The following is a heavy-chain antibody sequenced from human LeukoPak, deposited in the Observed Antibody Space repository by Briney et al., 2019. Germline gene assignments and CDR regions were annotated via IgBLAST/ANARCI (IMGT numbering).Heavy chain of an antibody. D-gene: IGHD5-12*01. CDR1: GGTFSNYG. CDR2: IIPIFGTP. V-gene: IGHV1-69*01. J-gene: IGHJ6*03. CDR3: ARGPGLATIWSRYYMDV. Sequence: SVKVSCKASGGTFSNYGISWVRQAPGQGLEWMGGIIPIFGTPNYAQKFQGRVTITADESTSTAYMELSSLRSEDTAVYYCARGPGLATIWSRYYMDVWGKGTTVTISS.